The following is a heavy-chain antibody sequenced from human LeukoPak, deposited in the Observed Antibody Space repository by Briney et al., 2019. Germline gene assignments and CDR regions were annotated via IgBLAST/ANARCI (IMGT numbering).Heavy chain of an antibody. V-gene: IGHV3-48*02. CDR3: ATQKDIVAIGWFDP. Sequence: GGSLRLSCAASGFTFSSYSMNWVRQAPGKGLEWVSYISSSSSTIYYADSVKGRFTISRDNAKNSLYLQMNSLRDEDTAVYYCATQKDIVAIGWFDPWGQGTLVTVPS. CDR1: GFTFSSYS. J-gene: IGHJ5*02. CDR2: ISSSSSTI. D-gene: IGHD2-15*01.